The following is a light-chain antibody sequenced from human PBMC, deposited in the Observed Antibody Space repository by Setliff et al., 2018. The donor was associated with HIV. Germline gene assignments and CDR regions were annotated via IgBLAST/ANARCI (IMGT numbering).Light chain of an antibody. CDR2: DVT. Sequence: QSALTQPASVSGSPGQSITISCAGTNSDIGAYNYVSWYQQHPGKAPKLMIYDVTNRPSGVSNRFSGSKSGKTASLTISGLQAEDEAGYYCSSYTHSSTLVFGGGTK. CDR1: NSDIGAYNY. CDR3: SSYTHSSTLV. V-gene: IGLV2-14*03. J-gene: IGLJ2*01.